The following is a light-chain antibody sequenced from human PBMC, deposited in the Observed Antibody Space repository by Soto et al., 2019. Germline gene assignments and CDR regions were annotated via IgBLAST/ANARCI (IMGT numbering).Light chain of an antibody. V-gene: IGKV1-13*02. J-gene: IGKJ4*01. CDR3: QQFRTYPT. CDR1: QAISTN. Sequence: AIQLTQSQSSLSASIGDRVTITCRASQAISTNLAWYQHKPWTVPKALIYDALILESGVPSRFSGSGSGTDFTLIISSLQPEDVATYYCQQFRTYPTFGGGTEVE. CDR2: DAL.